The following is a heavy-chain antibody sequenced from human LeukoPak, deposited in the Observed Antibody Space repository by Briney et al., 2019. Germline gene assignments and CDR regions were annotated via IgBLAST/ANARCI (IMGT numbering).Heavy chain of an antibody. CDR3: ARDYKQQLVLDY. D-gene: IGHD6-13*01. J-gene: IGHJ4*02. Sequence: GGSLRLSCAASGFTFSSYSMNWVRQAPGKGLEWVSSISSSSSYIYYADSVKGRFTISRDNAKNSLYLQMNSLRAEDTVVYYCARDYKQQLVLDYWGQGTLVTVSS. CDR1: GFTFSSYS. V-gene: IGHV3-21*01. CDR2: ISSSSSYI.